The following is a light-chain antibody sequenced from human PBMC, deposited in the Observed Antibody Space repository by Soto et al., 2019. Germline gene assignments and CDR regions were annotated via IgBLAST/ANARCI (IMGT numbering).Light chain of an antibody. Sequence: QSVLTQPPSVSAAPGQTVTISCSGSSSNIGKNFVSWYQQLPGTAPKLLIYDNYERPSGIPDRFSASKSDTSATLGITGLQAGDEATYYCETWDSSLSAVIFGGGTKVTVL. V-gene: IGLV1-51*01. CDR1: SSNIGKNF. CDR2: DNY. J-gene: IGLJ2*01. CDR3: ETWDSSLSAVI.